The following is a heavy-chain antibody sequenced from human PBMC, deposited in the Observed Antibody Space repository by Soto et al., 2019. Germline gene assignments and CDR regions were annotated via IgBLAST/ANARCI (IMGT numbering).Heavy chain of an antibody. V-gene: IGHV4-30-4*02. Sequence: PSETLSLTCTVSGGSISSGDYYWSWIRQPPGKGLEWIGYIYYSGSTYYNPSLKSRVTISVDTSKNQFSLKLSSVTAADTAVYYCARGDGYSSGWGAFDIWGQGTMVTVSS. D-gene: IGHD6-19*01. CDR1: GGSISSGDYY. CDR3: ARGDGYSSGWGAFDI. CDR2: IYYSGST. J-gene: IGHJ3*02.